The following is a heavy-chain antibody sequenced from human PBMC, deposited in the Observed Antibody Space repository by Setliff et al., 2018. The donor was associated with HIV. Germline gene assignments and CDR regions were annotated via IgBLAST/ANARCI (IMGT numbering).Heavy chain of an antibody. D-gene: IGHD6-19*01. CDR2: IFWDGDK. J-gene: IGHJ6*02. V-gene: IGHV2-5*02. CDR1: GFSLSTSGVG. CDR3: AHIVRSGWYPGDMDV. Sequence: SGPTLVNPTQTLTLTCTFSGFSLSTSGVGVGWIRQPPGKALEWLALIFWDGDKRYSTYLKTRLTITKDTSKNQVVLTMTNMDPMDTATYYCAHIVRSGWYPGDMDVWGQGTPVTVSS.